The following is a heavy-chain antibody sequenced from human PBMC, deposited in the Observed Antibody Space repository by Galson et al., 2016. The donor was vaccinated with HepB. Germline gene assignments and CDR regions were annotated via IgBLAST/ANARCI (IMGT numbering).Heavy chain of an antibody. D-gene: IGHD5-24*01. CDR3: ARGGRWLQWSDYFHP. V-gene: IGHV1-3*01. J-gene: IGHJ5*02. Sequence: SVQVSCMASGYTFLRYGIHWVRQAPGQRLEWMGSINAGHGDHKSSHKFQGRVTIARDTSSSTAFMEPTGLVSEDAAVYYCARGGRWLQWSDYFHPWGQGTQVTVSS. CDR2: INAGHGDH. CDR1: GYTFLRYG.